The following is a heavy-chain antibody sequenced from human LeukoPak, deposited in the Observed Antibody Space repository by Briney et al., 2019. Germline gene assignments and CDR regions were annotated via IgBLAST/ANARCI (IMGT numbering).Heavy chain of an antibody. CDR1: GGSISSGGYY. CDR2: IYYSGST. J-gene: IGHJ4*02. CDR3: QSRFLEWLLDY. D-gene: IGHD3-3*01. Sequence: SETLSLTCTVSGGSISSGGYYWSWIRQHPGKGLEWIGYIYYSGSTYYNPSLKSRVTISVDTSKNQFSLKLSSVTAADTAIYYCQSRFLEWLLDYWGQGTLVTVSS. V-gene: IGHV4-31*08.